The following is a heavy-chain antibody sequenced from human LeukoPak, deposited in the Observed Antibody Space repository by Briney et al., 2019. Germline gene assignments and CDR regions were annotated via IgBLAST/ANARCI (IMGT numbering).Heavy chain of an antibody. Sequence: PSETLSLTCTVSGGSISSRYWGWIRQPPGKGLEWIGYIYYSGSTNYNPSLKSRVTISVDTSKNQFSLKLSSVTAADTAVYYCARDGYDAFDIWGQGTMVTVSS. D-gene: IGHD5-18*01. J-gene: IGHJ3*02. CDR3: ARDGYDAFDI. V-gene: IGHV4-59*11. CDR1: GGSISSRY. CDR2: IYYSGST.